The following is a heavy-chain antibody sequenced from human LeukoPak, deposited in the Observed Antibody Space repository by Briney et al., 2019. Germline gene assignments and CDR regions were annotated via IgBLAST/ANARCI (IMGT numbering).Heavy chain of an antibody. V-gene: IGHV1-2*02. CDR2: INPNSGGT. CDR3: ARVPPGYPPFPLDY. Sequence: GASVKVSCKASGYTFSGYYMHWVRQAPGQGLEWMGWINPNSGGTNYAQKFQGRVTMTRDTSISTAYMELSRLRSDDTAVYYCARVPPGYPPFPLDYWGQGTLVTVSS. CDR1: GYTFSGYY. J-gene: IGHJ4*02. D-gene: IGHD6-13*01.